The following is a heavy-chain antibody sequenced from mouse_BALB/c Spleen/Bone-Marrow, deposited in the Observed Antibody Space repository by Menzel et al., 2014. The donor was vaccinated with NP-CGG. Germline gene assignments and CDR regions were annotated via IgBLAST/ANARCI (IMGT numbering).Heavy chain of an antibody. J-gene: IGHJ4*01. CDR2: INPSNGRT. CDR3: AREGNYYGSTAMDY. V-gene: IGHV1S81*02. CDR1: GYTFTSYW. Sequence: QVQLQQPGAEPVKPGASVKLSCKASGYTFTSYWMHWVKQRPGQGLEWIGEINPSNGRTNYNEKFKSKATLTVDKSSSTAYMQLSSLTSEDSAVYYCAREGNYYGSTAMDYWGQGTSVTVSS. D-gene: IGHD1-1*01.